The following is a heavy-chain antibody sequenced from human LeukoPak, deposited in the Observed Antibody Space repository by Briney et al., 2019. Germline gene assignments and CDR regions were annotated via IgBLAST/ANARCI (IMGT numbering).Heavy chain of an antibody. D-gene: IGHD4-11*01. CDR2: INHSGST. V-gene: IGHV4-34*01. Sequence: SETLSLTCAVYGGSFSGYYWSWIRQPPGKGLEWIGEINHSGSTNYNQSLKSRVTISVDTSKNQFSLKLSSVTAADTAVYYCARGPRGTTTPRYGMDVWGQGTTVTVSS. CDR3: ARGPRGTTTPRYGMDV. CDR1: GGSFSGYY. J-gene: IGHJ6*02.